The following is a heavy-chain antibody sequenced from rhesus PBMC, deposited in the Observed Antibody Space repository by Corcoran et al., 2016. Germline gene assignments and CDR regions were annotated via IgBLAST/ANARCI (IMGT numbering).Heavy chain of an antibody. CDR2: ISSDGSNK. CDR3: TRFDV. Sequence: EVQLVESGGGLVEPGGSLRLSCAASGFIFSISGIPWVRQDPGKGLEWVAVISSDGSNKYFADSVKDRFTISRDNSNNILYLQMNNLKLEDTAVYYCTRFDVWGPGVLVTVSS. J-gene: IGHJ5-1*01. CDR1: GFIFSISG. V-gene: IGHV3-54*02.